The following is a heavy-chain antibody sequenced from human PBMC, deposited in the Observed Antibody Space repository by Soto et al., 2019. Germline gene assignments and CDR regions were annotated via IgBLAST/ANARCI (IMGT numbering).Heavy chain of an antibody. Sequence: ASVKVSCKTSGYTFNTYGINWVRQAPGQGLGLMGWISAYDGKTTYAEKFQGRVTLTTDTSTSTAYMELRSLRSDDTAIYYCARDPHEFWTSYWFDPWGQGTPVTVSS. CDR3: ARDPHEFWTSYWFDP. J-gene: IGHJ5*02. V-gene: IGHV1-18*01. CDR1: GYTFNTYG. CDR2: ISAYDGKT. D-gene: IGHD3-3*01.